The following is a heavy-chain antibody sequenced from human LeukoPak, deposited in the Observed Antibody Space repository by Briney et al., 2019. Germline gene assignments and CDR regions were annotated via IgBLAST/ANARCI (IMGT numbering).Heavy chain of an antibody. J-gene: IGHJ6*03. Sequence: SETLSLTCAVYGGSFSSYYWSWIRQPPGRGLEWIGDVDHGGITNCNPSLKSRVTISGDTYKNQFSLTLRSVTAADTAVYYCAGLQGHSYYYMDVWGRGTTVTVSS. CDR1: GGSFSSYY. V-gene: IGHV4-34*01. CDR2: VDHGGIT. CDR3: AGLQGHSYYYMDV.